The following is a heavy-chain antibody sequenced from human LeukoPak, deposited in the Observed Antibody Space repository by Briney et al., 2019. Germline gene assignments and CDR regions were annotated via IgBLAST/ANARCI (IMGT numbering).Heavy chain of an antibody. CDR2: ISSSSSYI. CDR3: ARDRRDCSSTSCRDY. V-gene: IGHV3-21*01. Sequence: GGSLRLSCAASGFTFSSYGMHWVRQAPGKGLEWVSSISSSSSYIYYADSVKGRFTISRDNAKNSLYLQMNSLRAEDTAVYYCARDRRDCSSTSCRDYWGQGTLVTVSS. D-gene: IGHD2-2*01. J-gene: IGHJ4*02. CDR1: GFTFSSYG.